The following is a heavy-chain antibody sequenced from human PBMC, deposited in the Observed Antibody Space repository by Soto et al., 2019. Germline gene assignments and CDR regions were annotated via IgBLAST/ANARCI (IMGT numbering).Heavy chain of an antibody. J-gene: IGHJ4*02. D-gene: IGHD3-3*01. CDR2: FIPVYRTL. CDR3: ATGVIWIGYFTVDS. CDR1: GVSVGKSA. V-gene: IGHV1-69*13. Sequence: GASVKVSGKASGVSVGKSAINGVRQTPGQGLEWLGGFIPVYRTLNYAQKFQGRVTITADESTGTAYMTLSSLASDDTAVYYCATGVIWIGYFTVDSWGQGTRVTVSS.